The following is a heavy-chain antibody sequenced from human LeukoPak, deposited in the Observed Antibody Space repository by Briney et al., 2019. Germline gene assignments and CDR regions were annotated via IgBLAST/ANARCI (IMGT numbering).Heavy chain of an antibody. CDR1: GFTFSSYG. D-gene: IGHD5-12*01. V-gene: IGHV3-21*01. J-gene: IGHJ4*02. Sequence: GGSLRLSCAVSGFTFSSYGMNWVRQAPGKGLEWVSSISSSGSYIYYADSLRGRFTISRDNAKNSLSLQMNSLRAEDTAIYYCARDRIHSGYDSSFDYWGQGTLVTVSS. CDR2: ISSSGSYI. CDR3: ARDRIHSGYDSSFDY.